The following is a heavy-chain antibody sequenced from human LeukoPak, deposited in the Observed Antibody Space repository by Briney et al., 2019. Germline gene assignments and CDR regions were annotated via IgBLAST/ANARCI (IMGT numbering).Heavy chain of an antibody. V-gene: IGHV5-51*01. CDR2: IHPSDSDT. CDR1: GYKFTSNW. D-gene: IGHD6-13*01. CDR3: ARPSYSSSWLPFDY. Sequence: GESLKISCKGSGYKFTSNWIGWVRQMPGKGLEWMGIIHPSDSDTRYSPSFQGQVTISADKSVSTAYLQWSSLKASDTAMYYCARPSYSSSWLPFDYWGQGTLVTVSS. J-gene: IGHJ4*02.